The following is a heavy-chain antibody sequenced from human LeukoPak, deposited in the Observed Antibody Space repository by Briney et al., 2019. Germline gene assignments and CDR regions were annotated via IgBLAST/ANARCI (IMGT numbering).Heavy chain of an antibody. J-gene: IGHJ4*02. D-gene: IGHD1-14*01. CDR3: ARETVPGNYFDY. V-gene: IGHV4-61*01. CDR1: GGSIRSSNYY. Sequence: SETLSLTCTVSGGSIRSSNYYWGWIRQPPGKGLEWIGYIYYSGSTNYNPSLKSRVTISVDTSKNQFSLKLSSVTAADTAVYYCARETVPGNYFDYWGQGTLVTVSS. CDR2: IYYSGST.